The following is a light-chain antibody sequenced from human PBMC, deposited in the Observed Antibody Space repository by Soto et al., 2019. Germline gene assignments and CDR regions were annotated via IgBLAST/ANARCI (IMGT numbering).Light chain of an antibody. J-gene: IGLJ1*01. CDR3: ATWDDSLKGV. CDR2: TNN. CDR1: TSNIGSHS. V-gene: IGLV1-44*01. Sequence: QSVLTQPPSASGTPGQRVTISCSGSTSNIGSHSVNWYQHLPGTAPKLLINTNNRRPSGVPDRFSGYKSGTSASLVISGLQSEDEADYYCATWDDSLKGVFGTGTKVTVL.